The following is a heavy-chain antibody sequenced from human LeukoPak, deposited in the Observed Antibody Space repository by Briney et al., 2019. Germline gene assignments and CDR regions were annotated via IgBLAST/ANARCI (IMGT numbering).Heavy chain of an antibody. V-gene: IGHV4-59*01. Sequence: SETLSLTCTVSGGSIGIYYWSWIRQPPGKGLEWIGYIYYSGSSDYNPSLKSRVTISVDTSKNQFSLKLTSVTAADTAVYYCARGNPFDLWGRGTLVTASS. CDR3: ARGNPFDL. CDR2: IYYSGSS. CDR1: GGSIGIYY. J-gene: IGHJ2*01.